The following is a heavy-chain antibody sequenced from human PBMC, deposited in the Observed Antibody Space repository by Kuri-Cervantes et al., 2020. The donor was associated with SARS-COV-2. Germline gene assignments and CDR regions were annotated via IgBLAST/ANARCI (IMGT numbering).Heavy chain of an antibody. CDR2: INTNTGNP. V-gene: IGHV7-4-1*02. J-gene: IGHJ3*02. D-gene: IGHD4-17*01. CDR3: ARDLYGDYVGAFDI. Sequence: GESLKISCKASGYTFTSYAMNWVRQAPGQGLEWMGWINTNTGNPTYAQGFTGRFVFSLDTSVSTAYLQISSLKAEDTAVYYCARDLYGDYVGAFDIWGQGTMVTVSS. CDR1: GYTFTSYA.